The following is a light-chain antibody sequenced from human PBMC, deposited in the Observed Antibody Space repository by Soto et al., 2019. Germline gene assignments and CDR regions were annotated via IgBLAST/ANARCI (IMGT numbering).Light chain of an antibody. CDR1: QSVSSSY. Sequence: EIVLTQSPGTLSLSPGERATLSCRASQSVSSSYLAWYQQKPGQAPRLLIYGASSRATGIPDRVSGSGSGTAFTLTISRLEPEDFAVYYCQQYGSSHTVGQGTRLEIK. CDR3: QQYGSSHT. V-gene: IGKV3-20*01. CDR2: GAS. J-gene: IGKJ5*01.